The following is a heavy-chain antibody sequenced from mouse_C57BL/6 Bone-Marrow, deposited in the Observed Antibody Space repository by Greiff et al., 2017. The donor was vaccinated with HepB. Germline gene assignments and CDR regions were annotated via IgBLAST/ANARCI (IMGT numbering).Heavy chain of an antibody. CDR2: IYPGSGST. Sequence: VQLQQSGAELVKPGASVKMSCKASGYTFTSYWITWVKQRPGQGLEWIGDIYPGSGSTNYNEKFKSKATLTVDTSSSTAYMQLSSLTSEDSAVYYCARTGDYYGSSKGYWGQGTTLTVSS. V-gene: IGHV1-55*01. CDR3: ARTGDYYGSSKGY. CDR1: GYTFTSYW. D-gene: IGHD1-1*01. J-gene: IGHJ2*01.